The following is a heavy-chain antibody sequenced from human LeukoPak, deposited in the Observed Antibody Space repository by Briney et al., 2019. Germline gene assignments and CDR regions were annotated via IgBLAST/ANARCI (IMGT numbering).Heavy chain of an antibody. V-gene: IGHV3-30*18. Sequence: GGSLRLSCAASGFTFSSYGMHWVRQAPGKGLEWVAVISYDGSNKYYADSVKGRFTISRDNSKNTLYLQMNSLRAEDTAVYYCAKELEAYSSGWYGSSYWGQGTLVTVPS. D-gene: IGHD6-19*01. CDR3: AKELEAYSSGWYGSSY. CDR1: GFTFSSYG. CDR2: ISYDGSNK. J-gene: IGHJ4*02.